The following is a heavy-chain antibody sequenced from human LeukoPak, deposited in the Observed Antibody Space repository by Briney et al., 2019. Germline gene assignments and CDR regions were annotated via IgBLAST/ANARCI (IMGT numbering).Heavy chain of an antibody. Sequence: SQTLSLTCAVSGGSISSGGYSWSWIRQPPGKGLEWIGYIYHSGSTYYNPSLKSRVTISVDRSKNQFSLKLSSVTAADTAVYYCARGFNWFDPWGQGTLVTVSS. V-gene: IGHV4-30-2*01. CDR2: IYHSGST. CDR1: GGSISSGGYS. J-gene: IGHJ5*02. CDR3: ARGFNWFDP.